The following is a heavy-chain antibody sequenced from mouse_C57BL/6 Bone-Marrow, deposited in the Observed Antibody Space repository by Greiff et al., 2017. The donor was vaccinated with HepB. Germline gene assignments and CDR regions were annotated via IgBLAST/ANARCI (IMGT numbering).Heavy chain of an antibody. D-gene: IGHD1-1*01. CDR2: ISSGSSTI. CDR3: ATYYYGSSPFAY. J-gene: IGHJ3*01. CDR1: GFTFSDYG. V-gene: IGHV5-17*01. Sequence: EVKLMDSGGGLVKPGGSLKLSCAASGFTFSDYGMHWVRQAPEKGLEWVAYISSGSSTIYYADTVKGRFTISRDNAKNTLFLQMTSLRSEDTAMYYCATYYYGSSPFAYWGQGTLVTVSA.